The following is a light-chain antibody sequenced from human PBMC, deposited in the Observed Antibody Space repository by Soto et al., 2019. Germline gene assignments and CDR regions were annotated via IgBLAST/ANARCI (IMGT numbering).Light chain of an antibody. V-gene: IGLV2-23*01. CDR3: SSYAGSANLL. CDR1: GSDVGS. CDR2: EVD. J-gene: IGLJ2*01. Sequence: QSALTQPASVSGSPGQSITISCTGTGSDVGSVSWYQHPPGKAPKVMIYEVDKRPSGVPDRFSGSRSGNTASLTVSGLQPEDEGDYFCSSYAGSANLLFGGGTKLTVL.